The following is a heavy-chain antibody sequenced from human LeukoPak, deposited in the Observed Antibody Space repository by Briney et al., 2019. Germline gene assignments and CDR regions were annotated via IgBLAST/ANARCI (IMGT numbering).Heavy chain of an antibody. CDR1: GFTFSSYS. CDR3: AREWSGIAAAGTGGVWTWFDP. J-gene: IGHJ5*02. Sequence: GGSLRLSCAASGFTFSSYSMNWVRQAPGKGLEWVSSISSSSSYIYYADSVKGRFTISRDNAKNSLYLQMNSLRAEDTAVYYCAREWSGIAAAGTGGVWTWFDPWGQGTLATVSS. CDR2: ISSSSSYI. V-gene: IGHV3-21*01. D-gene: IGHD6-13*01.